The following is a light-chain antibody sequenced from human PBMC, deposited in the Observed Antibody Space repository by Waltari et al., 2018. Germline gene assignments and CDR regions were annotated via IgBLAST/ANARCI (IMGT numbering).Light chain of an antibody. Sequence: DIQMTQSPSSLSASVGDRVTVSCRASQGINKELNWYQQKPGKAPTLLIYAASSLQTGISSRFSGSGPGTDFTLTISSLQPEDVATYYCQHDYTTPWTFGQGTKVEI. J-gene: IGKJ1*01. CDR1: QGINKE. V-gene: IGKV1-27*01. CDR2: AAS. CDR3: QHDYTTPWT.